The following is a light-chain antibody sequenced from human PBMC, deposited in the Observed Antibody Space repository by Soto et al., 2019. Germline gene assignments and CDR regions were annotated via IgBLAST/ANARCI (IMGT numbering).Light chain of an antibody. CDR3: AAWDDSLSGYV. CDR1: SSNIGSNY. J-gene: IGLJ1*01. CDR2: RSN. Sequence: QSALTQPPSASGTPGQRGTISCSGSSSNIGSNYVYWYQQLPGTAPKLLIYRSNQRPSGVPDRFSGSKSGTSASLAISGLRSEDEADYYCAAWDDSLSGYVFGTGTKVTVL. V-gene: IGLV1-47*01.